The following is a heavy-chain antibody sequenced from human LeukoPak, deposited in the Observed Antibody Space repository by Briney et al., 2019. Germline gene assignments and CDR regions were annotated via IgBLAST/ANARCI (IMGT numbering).Heavy chain of an antibody. J-gene: IGHJ4*02. CDR3: ARQGRDGYNSYPPGARAGYDY. CDR1: GFIFTSSA. V-gene: IGHV1-58*02. Sequence: SVKVSCKASGFIFTSSAMQWVRQARGQRLEWIGWIVVGSGNTNYAQKFQERVTITRDMSTSTAYMELSSLRSEDTAVYYCARQGRDGYNSYPPGARAGYDYWGQGTLVTVSS. CDR2: IVVGSGNT. D-gene: IGHD5-24*01.